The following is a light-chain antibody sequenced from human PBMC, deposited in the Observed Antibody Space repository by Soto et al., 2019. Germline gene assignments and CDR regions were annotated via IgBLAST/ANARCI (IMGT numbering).Light chain of an antibody. CDR1: QSIGGNF. Sequence: EIVLTQSPGTLSLSPGEGATLSCRASQSIGGNFLAWYQQRRGQAPRLLIHGASYRATGIPDRFSGSGSGTDFTLTITRLQPEDFAVYYCQQYGGSPRTFGQGTKVDIK. CDR3: QQYGGSPRT. J-gene: IGKJ1*01. CDR2: GAS. V-gene: IGKV3-20*01.